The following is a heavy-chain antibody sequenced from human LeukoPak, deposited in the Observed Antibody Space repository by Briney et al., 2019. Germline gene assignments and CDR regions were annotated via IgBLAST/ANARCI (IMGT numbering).Heavy chain of an antibody. CDR2: MYTSGST. CDR1: GGLISSGSYY. D-gene: IGHD3-22*01. V-gene: IGHV4-61*02. Sequence: SETLSLTCTVSGGLISSGSYYWSWIRQPAGKGLEWIGRMYTSGSTNYNPSLKSRVTISVDTSKNQFSLKLSSVTAADTAVYYCARQCYDSTSYYFDYWGQGTLVTISS. J-gene: IGHJ4*02. CDR3: ARQCYDSTSYYFDY.